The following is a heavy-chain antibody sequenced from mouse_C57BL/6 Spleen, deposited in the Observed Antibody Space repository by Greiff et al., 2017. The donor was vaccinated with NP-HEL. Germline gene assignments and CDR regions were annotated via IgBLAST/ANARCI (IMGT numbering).Heavy chain of an antibody. CDR1: GYTFTSYW. Sequence: QVQLKQPGAELVRPGTSVKLSCKASGYTFTSYWMHWVKQRPGQGLEWIGVIDPSDSYTNYNQKFKGKATLTVDTSSSTAYMQLSSLTSEDSAVYYCARGGTLLRFYYFDYWGQGTTLTVSS. CDR2: IDPSDSYT. CDR3: ARGGTLLRFYYFDY. D-gene: IGHD2-9*01. V-gene: IGHV1-59*01. J-gene: IGHJ2*01.